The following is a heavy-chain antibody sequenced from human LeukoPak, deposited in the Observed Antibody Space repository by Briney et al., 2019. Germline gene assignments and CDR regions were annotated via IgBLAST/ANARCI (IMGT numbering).Heavy chain of an antibody. J-gene: IGHJ4*02. V-gene: IGHV1-69*05. CDR2: IIPIFGAV. CDR1: GGTFISYA. CDR3: ARGISDYKSPVNSDY. D-gene: IGHD4-11*01. Sequence: SVKVSCKASGGTFISYAISWVRQAPGQGLEWMGGIIPIFGAVKYAQKFQGRVTITTDESTTTSYMELSSLRSEDTAVYYCARGISDYKSPVNSDYWGQGTLVTVSS.